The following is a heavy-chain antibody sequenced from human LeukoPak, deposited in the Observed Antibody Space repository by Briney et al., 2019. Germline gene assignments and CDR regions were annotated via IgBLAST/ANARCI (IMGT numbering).Heavy chain of an antibody. CDR2: ISYDGSNK. D-gene: IGHD1-26*01. CDR1: GFTFSSYG. J-gene: IGHJ1*01. Sequence: GRSLRLSCAASGFTFSSYGMHWVRQAPGKGLEWVAVISYDGSNKYYADSVKGRFTISRDNSKNTLYLQMNGLRAEDTAVYYCAKDGGSYSPAEYFQHWGQGTLVTVSS. CDR3: AKDGGSYSPAEYFQH. V-gene: IGHV3-30*18.